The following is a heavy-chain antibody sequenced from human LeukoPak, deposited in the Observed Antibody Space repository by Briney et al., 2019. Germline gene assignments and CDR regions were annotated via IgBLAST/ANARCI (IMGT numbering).Heavy chain of an antibody. Sequence: GGSPRLSCAASGFTFSSYWMSWVRQAPGKGLEWVANIKQDGSEKYYVDSVKGRFTISRDNAKNSLYLQMNSLRAGDTAVYYCARDHSSGWYRYFQHWGQGTLVTVSS. D-gene: IGHD6-19*01. CDR3: ARDHSSGWYRYFQH. CDR1: GFTFSSYW. CDR2: IKQDGSEK. J-gene: IGHJ1*01. V-gene: IGHV3-7*01.